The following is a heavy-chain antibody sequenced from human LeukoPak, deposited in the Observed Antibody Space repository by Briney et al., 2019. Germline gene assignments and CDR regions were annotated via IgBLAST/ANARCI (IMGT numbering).Heavy chain of an antibody. CDR2: IKDDGSLK. V-gene: IGHV3-48*03. J-gene: IGHJ4*02. CDR1: GLTFSGFE. Sequence: PGGSLKLSYVGSGLTFSGFELNWVRQDPRKGLEWVSYIKDDGSLKTYADSVKGRFTISRDNARNSLYLQMNSLRVEDTAIYYCARRFRDWGQGTLVTVSS. CDR3: ARRFRD. D-gene: IGHD3-16*01.